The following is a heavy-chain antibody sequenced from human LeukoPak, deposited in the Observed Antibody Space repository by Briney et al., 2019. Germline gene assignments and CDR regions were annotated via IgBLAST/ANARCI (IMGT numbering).Heavy chain of an antibody. CDR2: ISGSGSST. D-gene: IGHD1-26*01. V-gene: IGHV3-23*01. CDR3: ANLEGGIYGYFNY. J-gene: IGHJ4*02. Sequence: PGGSLRLSCAASGFTFTSYAMSWVRQAPGKGLVWVSGISGSGSSTYYADSVKGRFTVSRDNSKNTLYLQMNSLRAEDTAVYYCANLEGGIYGYFNYWGQGTLVTVSS. CDR1: GFTFTSYA.